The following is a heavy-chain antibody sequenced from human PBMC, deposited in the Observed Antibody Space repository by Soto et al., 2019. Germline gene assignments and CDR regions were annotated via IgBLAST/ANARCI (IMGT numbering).Heavy chain of an antibody. D-gene: IGHD3-22*01. CDR3: ARDPHYYYDSTGYYDY. V-gene: IGHV3-48*01. Sequence: GGSLRLSCAASGFTFSSYSMNWVRQAPGKGLEWVSSISSSSSTIYYADSVKGRFTISRDNAKNSLYLQMNSLRAEDTAVYYCARDPHYYYDSTGYYDYWGQGTLVTVSS. CDR2: ISSSSSTI. CDR1: GFTFSSYS. J-gene: IGHJ4*02.